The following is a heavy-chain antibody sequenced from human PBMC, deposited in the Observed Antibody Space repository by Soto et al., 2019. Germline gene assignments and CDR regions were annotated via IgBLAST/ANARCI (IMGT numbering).Heavy chain of an antibody. D-gene: IGHD2-21*02. J-gene: IGHJ1*01. Sequence: EVQLLESGGGLVQPGGSLRLSCAASGFSFSSYAMSWVRQAPGKGLEWVSTVSGMSGSGDSTYYADSVRGRFTTSRYNSKNTLYLQMSSLRAEDTATYFCAKATHANWRGGCYGLQHWGQGTLVTVSS. V-gene: IGHV3-23*01. CDR1: GFSFSSYA. CDR3: AKATHANWRGGCYGLQH. CDR2: MSGSGDST.